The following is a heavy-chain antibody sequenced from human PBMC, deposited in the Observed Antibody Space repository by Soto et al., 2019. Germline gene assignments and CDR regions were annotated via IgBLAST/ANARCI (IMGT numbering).Heavy chain of an antibody. CDR1: GFNFSNHW. Sequence: VGSLRLSCAASGFNFSNHWMHWVRQRPGEGLVWVSRITSDGKSKAYAESVKGRFAISRDNAKNTLYLQMNGLTAEDTAVYYCARESGDWPLNWFDPWGLGTLVTVSS. J-gene: IGHJ5*02. CDR2: ITSDGKSK. V-gene: IGHV3-74*01. CDR3: ARESGDWPLNWFDP. D-gene: IGHD2-21*02.